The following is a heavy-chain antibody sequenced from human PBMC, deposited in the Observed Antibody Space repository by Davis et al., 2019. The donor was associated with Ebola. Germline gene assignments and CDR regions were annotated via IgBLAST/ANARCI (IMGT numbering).Heavy chain of an antibody. CDR2: IYYSGST. CDR3: ARPGGTTPL. Sequence: MPSETLSLTCTVSGGSISSSSYYWGWIRQPPGKGLEWIGSIYYSGSTYYNPSLKSRVTISVDTSKNQFSLKLSSVTAADTAVYYCARPGGTTPLWGQGTLVTVSS. J-gene: IGHJ4*02. V-gene: IGHV4-39*01. D-gene: IGHD1-7*01. CDR1: GGSISSSSYY.